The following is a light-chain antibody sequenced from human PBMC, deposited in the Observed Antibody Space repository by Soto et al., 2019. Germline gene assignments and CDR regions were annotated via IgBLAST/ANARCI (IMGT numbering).Light chain of an antibody. CDR2: DVS. Sequence: QSALTQPPSASGSPGQSVTISCTGTSSDVGAYNYVSWYQQHPGKAPKLMIYDVSKRPSGVPDRFSGSKSGNTASLTVSGLQAEDEADFYCIPYAGSGLWVFGGGTKLTVL. V-gene: IGLV2-8*01. J-gene: IGLJ3*02. CDR3: IPYAGSGLWV. CDR1: SSDVGAYNY.